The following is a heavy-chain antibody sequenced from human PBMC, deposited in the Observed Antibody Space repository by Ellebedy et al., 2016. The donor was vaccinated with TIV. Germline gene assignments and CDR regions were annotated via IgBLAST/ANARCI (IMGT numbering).Heavy chain of an antibody. Sequence: SVKVSXKASRGIFARCVITWVRQAPGQGPEWMGGIIPLFGTPIYAQKFRGRVTITADESTSTVYMEVSGLRSEDTAVYYCARAPHRYNGNYEDYWGQGTLVTVSS. J-gene: IGHJ4*02. CDR2: IIPLFGTP. V-gene: IGHV1-69*13. D-gene: IGHD1-26*01. CDR3: ARAPHRYNGNYEDY. CDR1: RGIFARCV.